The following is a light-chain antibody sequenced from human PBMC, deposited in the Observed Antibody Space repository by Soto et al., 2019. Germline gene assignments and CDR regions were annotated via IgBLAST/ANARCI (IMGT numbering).Light chain of an antibody. J-gene: IGLJ1*01. Sequence: QSVLTQPASVPGSPGQSITISCTGTSSDVGGYNYVSWYQQHPGKAPKLMIYDVSNRPSGVSNRFSGSKSGNTASLTISGLHAEDEADYYCNSYTTSIPYVFGTETRVTVL. CDR2: DVS. CDR3: NSYTTSIPYV. V-gene: IGLV2-14*01. CDR1: SSDVGGYNY.